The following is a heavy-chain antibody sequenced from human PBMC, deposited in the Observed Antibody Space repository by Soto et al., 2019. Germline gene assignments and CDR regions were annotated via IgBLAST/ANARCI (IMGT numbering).Heavy chain of an antibody. Sequence: QVQLVESGGGVVQPGRSLRLSCAASGFTFSSYAMHWVRQAPGKGLEWVAVISYDGSNKYYADSVKGRFTISRDNSKNTLYLQMNSLRGEEKAVYYCARDKWELSYYFDYWGQGTLVTVSS. CDR2: ISYDGSNK. CDR1: GFTFSSYA. V-gene: IGHV3-30-3*01. D-gene: IGHD1-26*01. CDR3: ARDKWELSYYFDY. J-gene: IGHJ4*02.